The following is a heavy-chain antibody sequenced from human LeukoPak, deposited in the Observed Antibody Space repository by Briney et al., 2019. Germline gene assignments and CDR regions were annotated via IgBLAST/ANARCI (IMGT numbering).Heavy chain of an antibody. V-gene: IGHV3-23*01. CDR2: ISGSGGST. Sequence: GGSLRLSCAASGFTFSSYAMSWVRQAPGKGLEWVSAISGSGGSTCYADSVKGRFTISRDNSKNTLYLQMNSLRAEDTAVYYCAKGGCSGGSCYYPYYFDYWGQGTLVTVSS. CDR1: GFTFSSYA. CDR3: AKGGCSGGSCYYPYYFDY. D-gene: IGHD2-15*01. J-gene: IGHJ4*02.